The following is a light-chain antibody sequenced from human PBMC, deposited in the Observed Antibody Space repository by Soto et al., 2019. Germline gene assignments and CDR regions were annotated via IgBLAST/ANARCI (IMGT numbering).Light chain of an antibody. J-gene: IGKJ4*01. CDR2: GAL. CDR3: QQYATPPLT. Sequence: EIVLTQSPGTLSLSPGERATLSCRASQSVSSSYLAWYQQKPGQAPRLLIYGALSRATGIPDSFSGSGSGTDFTLTISRLEPEDFALYYCQQYATPPLTFGGGTKVDIK. CDR1: QSVSSSY. V-gene: IGKV3-20*01.